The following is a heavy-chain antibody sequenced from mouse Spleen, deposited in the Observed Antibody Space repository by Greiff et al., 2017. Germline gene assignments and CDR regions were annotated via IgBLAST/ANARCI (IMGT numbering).Heavy chain of an antibody. CDR2: INPNYGTT. J-gene: IGHJ4*01. CDR3: ARNSIYYGDPHYYAMDY. Sequence: LVESGPELVKPGASVKISCKASGYSFTDYNMNWVKQSNGKSLEWIGVINPNYGTTSYNQKFKGKATLTVDQSSSTAYMQLNSLTSEDSAVYYCARNSIYYGDPHYYAMDYWGQGTSVTVSS. CDR1: GYSFTDYN. V-gene: IGHV1-39*01. D-gene: IGHD2-13*01.